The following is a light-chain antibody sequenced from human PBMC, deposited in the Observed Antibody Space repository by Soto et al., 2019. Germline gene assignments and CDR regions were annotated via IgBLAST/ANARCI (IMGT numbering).Light chain of an antibody. CDR3: QQFGSSPYT. CDR2: GSS. V-gene: IGKV3-20*01. Sequence: EIALTQSPDTLSLSPGERVTVSCRASQSVSSSFVSWYQQKPGQAPRLLLYGSSNRGTGVPDRFSGSGSGTDFTLTIDRLAPEDVAVYYCQQFGSSPYTFGHGTKLQIK. CDR1: QSVSSSF. J-gene: IGKJ2*01.